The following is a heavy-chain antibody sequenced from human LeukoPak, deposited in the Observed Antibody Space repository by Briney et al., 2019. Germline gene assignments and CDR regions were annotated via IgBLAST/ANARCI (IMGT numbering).Heavy chain of an antibody. CDR3: ARANGASGYDFDY. D-gene: IGHD5-12*01. CDR1: GYTFTSYD. J-gene: IGHJ4*02. CDR2: MNPNSGNT. Sequence: ASVKVSCKASGYTFTSYDINWVRQATGQGLEWMGWMNPNSGNTGYAQKFQGRVTMTRNTSISTAYMELSSLRSEDTAVYYRARANGASGYDFDYWGQGTLVTVAS. V-gene: IGHV1-8*01.